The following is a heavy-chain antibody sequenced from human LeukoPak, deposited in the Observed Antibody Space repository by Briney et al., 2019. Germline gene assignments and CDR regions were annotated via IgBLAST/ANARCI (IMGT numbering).Heavy chain of an antibody. D-gene: IGHD3-22*01. CDR2: IYYSGST. V-gene: IGHV4-59*01. J-gene: IGHJ4*02. CDR1: GGSIISYY. CDR3: ARGGPYYYDSSGYSSGVLDY. Sequence: SETLSLTCTGSGGSIISYYWSWIRQPPGKTLEWIGYIYYSGSTNYNPSLKSRVTISVDTSKNQFSLKLSSVTAADTAVYYCARGGPYYYDSSGYSSGVLDYWGQGTLVTVSS.